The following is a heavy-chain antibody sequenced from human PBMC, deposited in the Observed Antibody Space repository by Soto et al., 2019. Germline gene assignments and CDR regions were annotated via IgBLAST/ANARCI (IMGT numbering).Heavy chain of an antibody. D-gene: IGHD6-13*01. CDR1: GGSISSGGYY. CDR2: IYYSGST. CDR3: ARGVSSSWSYYYGMDV. V-gene: IGHV4-31*03. Sequence: QVQLQESGPGLVKPSQTLSLTCTVSGGSISSGGYYWSWIRQHPGKGLEWIGYIYYSGSTYYNQSLKSRVTTAVDTSKTQFSLQLSSVTAADTAVYYCARGVSSSWSYYYGMDVWGQGTTVTVSS. J-gene: IGHJ6*02.